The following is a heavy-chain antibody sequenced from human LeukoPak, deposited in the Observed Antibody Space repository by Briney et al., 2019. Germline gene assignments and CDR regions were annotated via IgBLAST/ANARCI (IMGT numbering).Heavy chain of an antibody. CDR2: ISSNGGST. D-gene: IGHD3-22*01. V-gene: IGHV3-64*01. J-gene: IGHJ3*02. Sequence: GGSLRLSCAASGFTFSDYSMHWVRQAPGKGLEYVSAISSNGGSTYYEKSVKGRFTISRDNSKNTLYLQMGSLRAEEAAVYYCAKEPSYYNSSGYYWNAFDISGQGTMVTVSS. CDR3: AKEPSYYNSSGYYWNAFDI. CDR1: GFTFSDYS.